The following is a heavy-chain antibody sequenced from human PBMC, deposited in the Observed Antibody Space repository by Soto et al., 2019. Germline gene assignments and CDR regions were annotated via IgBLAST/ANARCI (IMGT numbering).Heavy chain of an antibody. V-gene: IGHV3-48*02. CDR3: VRGSRSNCFDL. J-gene: IGHJ3*01. CDR2: VSPGGDTV. Sequence: DVQLAESGGGLVQPGGSLRLSCVASGFPYSVYSMDWVRQVPGKGLEWLAYVSPGGDTVHYADSVNGRFFISRDTPRNSVFLHMISVRQEDTAVYYCVRGSRSNCFDLWGPGTVVTVSS. CDR1: GFPYSVYS.